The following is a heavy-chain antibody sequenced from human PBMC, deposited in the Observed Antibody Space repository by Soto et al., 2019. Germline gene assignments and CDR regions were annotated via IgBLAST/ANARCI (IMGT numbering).Heavy chain of an antibody. Sequence: QVQLVQSGPEVKKPGASVRVSCKASGYTFTSFGIGWVRQGPGRGLEWMGWISGYNGETVYAQKFQGRVTLTTETSKNTAYMALRSLTSDEAAVYYSARDLVPWGQGTLVTDSS. CDR1: GYTFTSFG. CDR3: ARDLVP. V-gene: IGHV1-18*01. D-gene: IGHD3-16*02. J-gene: IGHJ5*02. CDR2: ISGYNGET.